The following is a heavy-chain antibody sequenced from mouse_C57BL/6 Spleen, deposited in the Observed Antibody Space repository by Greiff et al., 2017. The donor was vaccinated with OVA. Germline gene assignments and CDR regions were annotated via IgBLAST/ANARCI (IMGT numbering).Heavy chain of an antibody. D-gene: IGHD1-1*01. J-gene: IGHJ3*01. Sequence: QVHVKQSGAELVRPGTSVKVSCKASGYAFTNYLIEWVKQRPGQGLEWIGVINPGSGGTNYNEKFKGKATLTADKSSSTAYMQLSSLTSEDSAVYFWARSVTTVVDAWFAYWGQGTLVTVSA. CDR2: INPGSGGT. CDR3: ARSVTTVVDAWFAY. CDR1: GYAFTNYL. V-gene: IGHV1-54*01.